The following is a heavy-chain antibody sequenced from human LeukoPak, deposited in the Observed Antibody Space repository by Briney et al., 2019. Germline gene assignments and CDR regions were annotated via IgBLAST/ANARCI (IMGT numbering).Heavy chain of an antibody. J-gene: IGHJ6*03. D-gene: IGHD6-19*01. CDR1: GDSISSYY. CDR2: ISYSGST. V-gene: IGHV4-59*01. Sequence: PSETLSLTCTVSGDSISSYYWSWIRQPPGKGLGWSGYISYSGSTNYNPSLKSRVTISVDTSKNPFSLKLSTVTAADTAVYYCARVPSVAGLNYYMDVWGKGTTVTVSS. CDR3: ARVPSVAGLNYYMDV.